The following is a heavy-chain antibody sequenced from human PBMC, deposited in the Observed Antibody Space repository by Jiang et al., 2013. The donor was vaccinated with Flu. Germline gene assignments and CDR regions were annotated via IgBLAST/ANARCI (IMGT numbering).Heavy chain of an antibody. J-gene: IGHJ6*02. CDR2: TNPNGGGT. CDR3: AREGRESQSNYYGFDV. Sequence: SGAEVKKPGASVQVSCKTSGYTFSDYYIHWVRQAPGQGLEWMGWTNPNGGGTKSAQKFQGRITMSRDTSITTAYMELSGLTSDDTAVYFCAREGRESQSNYYGFDVWGQGTTVIVSS. V-gene: IGHV1-2*02. CDR1: GYTFSDYY. D-gene: IGHD3-10*01.